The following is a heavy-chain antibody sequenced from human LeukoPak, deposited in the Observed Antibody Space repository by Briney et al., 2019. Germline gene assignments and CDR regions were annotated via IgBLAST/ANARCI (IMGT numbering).Heavy chain of an antibody. V-gene: IGHV3-23*01. Sequence: GGSLRLSCAASGFTFSSFAMTWVRQAPGKGLEWVSAISGSGGSTYYADSVKGRFTISRDNSKNTLYLQMNSLRAEDTAVYYCAKEQPSRSSSWYVYWGQGTLVTVSS. CDR1: GFTFSSFA. CDR2: ISGSGGST. CDR3: AKEQPSRSSSWYVY. J-gene: IGHJ4*02. D-gene: IGHD6-13*01.